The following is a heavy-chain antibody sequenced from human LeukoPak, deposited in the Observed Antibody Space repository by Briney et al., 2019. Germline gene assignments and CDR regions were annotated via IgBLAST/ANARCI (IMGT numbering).Heavy chain of an antibody. CDR2: INPNRGGT. CDR1: GYTFTGYY. Sequence: ASVKVSCKASGYTFTGYYMHWVRQAPGQGLEWMGWINPNRGGTNYAQKFQGRVTMTRDTSISTAYMELSRLRSDDTAVYYCLSQYYDSSGYYSFDYWGQGTLVTVSS. D-gene: IGHD3-22*01. V-gene: IGHV1-2*02. CDR3: LSQYYDSSGYYSFDY. J-gene: IGHJ4*02.